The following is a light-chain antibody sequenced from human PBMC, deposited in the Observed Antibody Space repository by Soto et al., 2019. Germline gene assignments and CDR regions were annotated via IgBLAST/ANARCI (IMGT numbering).Light chain of an antibody. V-gene: IGLV1-51*01. CDR1: GSNIGSNS. CDR2: DNN. J-gene: IGLJ2*01. Sequence: QSVLTQPPSVSAAPGQTVTISCSGSGSNIGSNSVSWYQHVPGTAPKLLLYDNNTRPSGIPDRFFGSKSGTSATLGITGLQTADEDDYYCGTWESYLSVAVFGGGTKLTVL. CDR3: GTWESYLSVAV.